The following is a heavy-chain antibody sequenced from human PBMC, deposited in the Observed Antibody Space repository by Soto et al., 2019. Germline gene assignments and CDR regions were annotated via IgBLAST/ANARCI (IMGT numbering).Heavy chain of an antibody. D-gene: IGHD3-10*02. V-gene: IGHV1-18*01. Sequence: ASVKVSCKASGYTFTSYGISWVRQAPGQGLEWMGWINAYNGNTKYAQKLQGRVTMTTDTSTSTAYMELRSLRSDDTSVYYCARDQALFQFDYWGQGTLVTVS. J-gene: IGHJ4*02. CDR3: ARDQALFQFDY. CDR2: INAYNGNT. CDR1: GYTFTSYG.